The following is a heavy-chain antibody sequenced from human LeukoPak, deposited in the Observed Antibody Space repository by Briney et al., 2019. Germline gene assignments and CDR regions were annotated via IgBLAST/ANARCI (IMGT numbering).Heavy chain of an antibody. CDR2: ISGSGGST. CDR1: GFTFSSHA. CDR3: AMKGIAVAGTADY. D-gene: IGHD6-19*01. V-gene: IGHV3-23*01. Sequence: PGGSLRLSCTPSGFTFSSHAMSWVRQAPGKGLEWVSAISGSGGSTYYADSVKGRFTISRDNSKNTLYLQMNSLRAEDTAVYYCAMKGIAVAGTADYWGQGTLVTVSS. J-gene: IGHJ4*02.